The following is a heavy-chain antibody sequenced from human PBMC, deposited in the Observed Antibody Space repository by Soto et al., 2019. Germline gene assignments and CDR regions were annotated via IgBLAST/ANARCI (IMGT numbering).Heavy chain of an antibody. CDR2: IYSSGST. CDR3: ARVWGGAFDF. D-gene: IGHD3-10*01. Sequence: PSETLSLTCTVSGGSISNYYWNWIRQSPGKGLEWIGYIYSSGSTHYNPSLQNRVTISIDTSKNQVSLKVNSVTAADTAVYYCARVWGGAFDFWGQGTMVTVSS. J-gene: IGHJ3*01. V-gene: IGHV4-59*01. CDR1: GGSISNYY.